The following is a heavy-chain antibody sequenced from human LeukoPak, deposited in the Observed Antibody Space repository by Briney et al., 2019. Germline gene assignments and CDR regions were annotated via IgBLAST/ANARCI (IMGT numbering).Heavy chain of an antibody. V-gene: IGHV4-59*01. D-gene: IGHD4-23*01. J-gene: IGHJ4*02. Sequence: PSETLSLTCTVSGGSISSYYWSWIRQPPGKGLEWIGYIYYSGSTNYNPPLKSRVTISVDTSKNQFSLKLSSVTAADTAVYYCARGRWSPGGNTLFDYWGQGTLVTVSS. CDR3: ARGRWSPGGNTLFDY. CDR1: GGSISSYY. CDR2: IYYSGST.